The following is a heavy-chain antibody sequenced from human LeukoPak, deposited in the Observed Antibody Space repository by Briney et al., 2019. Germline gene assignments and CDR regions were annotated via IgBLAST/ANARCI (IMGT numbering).Heavy chain of an antibody. CDR2: ISSGTSFI. Sequence: PGGSLRLSCAASGFPFSSYSMNWVRQAPGKGLEWVSSISSGTSFIYYADSVKGRFTISRDNAKNSLYLQMNSLRAEDTAVYYCARDNFWSGSDAFDIWGQGTMVTVSS. CDR3: ARDNFWSGSDAFDI. D-gene: IGHD3-3*01. CDR1: GFPFSSYS. J-gene: IGHJ3*02. V-gene: IGHV3-21*01.